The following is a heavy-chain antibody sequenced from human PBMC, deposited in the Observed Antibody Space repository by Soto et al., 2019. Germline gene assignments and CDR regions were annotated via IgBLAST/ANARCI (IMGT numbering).Heavy chain of an antibody. Sequence: WASVKVSCKASGFSFTGYYIHWLRQAPGQGLEWMGWINAHSGGTEYAQKFQGRVTLTRDTSIATAYLTLTSLTSDDTALYYCAKDLARQLAYWLDPWGQGTQGTVS. V-gene: IGHV1-2*02. J-gene: IGHJ5*02. D-gene: IGHD6-6*01. CDR3: AKDLARQLAYWLDP. CDR1: GFSFTGYY. CDR2: INAHSGGT.